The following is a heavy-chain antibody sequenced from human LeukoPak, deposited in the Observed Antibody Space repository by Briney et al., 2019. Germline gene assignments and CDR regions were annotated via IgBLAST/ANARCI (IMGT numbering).Heavy chain of an antibody. D-gene: IGHD1-14*01. Sequence: SGPTLLNPTATLTLTCTFSGFSLSTGGVGVGWIRQSPGKALEWLSLFYWDDDKRFRPSLKSRVTITKDTYKNQVVLTMINMDPVDTATYYCAHRRGGYNWNHGDFDYWGQGTLVTVSS. CDR2: FYWDDDK. J-gene: IGHJ4*02. CDR1: GFSLSTGGVG. V-gene: IGHV2-5*02. CDR3: AHRRGGYNWNHGDFDY.